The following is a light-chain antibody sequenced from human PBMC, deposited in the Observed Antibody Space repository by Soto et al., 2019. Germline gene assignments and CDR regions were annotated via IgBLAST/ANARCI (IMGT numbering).Light chain of an antibody. CDR1: QGISSF. Sequence: DIQLTQSPSFLSASVGDRVTITCRASQGISSFLAWSQQKPGKAPKPLIYVTSTLQSGRPSRFSGSGSWTEFALTISSLQPEDFATYSCQQFNSYPLTFGGGTKVEIK. V-gene: IGKV1-9*01. CDR2: VTS. J-gene: IGKJ4*01. CDR3: QQFNSYPLT.